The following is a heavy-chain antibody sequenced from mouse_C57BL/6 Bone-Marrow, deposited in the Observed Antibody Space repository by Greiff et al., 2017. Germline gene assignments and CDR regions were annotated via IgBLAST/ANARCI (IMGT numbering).Heavy chain of an antibody. Sequence: EVQLQQSGAELVKPGASVKLSCTASGFNIKDYYMHWVKQRTEQGLEWIGRIDPEDGETKYAPKFQGKATLTADTSSNTAYLQLSRLTSEDTAVYYCAIFDGYYVGAYWGQGTLVTVSA. J-gene: IGHJ3*01. D-gene: IGHD2-3*01. CDR3: AIFDGYYVGAY. CDR1: GFNIKDYY. CDR2: IDPEDGET. V-gene: IGHV14-2*01.